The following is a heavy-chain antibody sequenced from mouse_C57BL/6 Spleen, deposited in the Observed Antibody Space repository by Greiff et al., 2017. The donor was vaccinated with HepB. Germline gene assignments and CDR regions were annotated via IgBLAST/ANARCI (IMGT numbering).Heavy chain of an antibody. D-gene: IGHD1-1*01. V-gene: IGHV1-82*01. J-gene: IGHJ1*03. CDR2: IYPGDGDT. CDR3: AKGATVVATRYFDV. CDR1: GYAFSSSW. Sequence: VKLQESGPELVKPGASVKISCKASGYAFSSSWMNWVKQRPGKGLEWIGRIYPGDGDTNYNGKFKGKATLTADKSSSTAYMQLSSLTSEDSAVYFCAKGATVVATRYFDVWGTGTAVTVSS.